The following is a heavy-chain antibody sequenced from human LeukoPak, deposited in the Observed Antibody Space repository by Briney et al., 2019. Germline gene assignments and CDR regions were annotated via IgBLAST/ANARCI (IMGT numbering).Heavy chain of an antibody. CDR2: IYYSGST. CDR1: GGSISSSSYY. Sequence: NPSETLSLTCPVSGGSISSSSYYWGWIRQPPGKGLEWIGSIYYSGSTYYNPSLKSRVTISVDTSKNQFSLKLSSVTAADTAVYYCAGDSYYYDSSGFWGQGTLVTVSS. V-gene: IGHV4-39*01. D-gene: IGHD3-22*01. CDR3: AGDSYYYDSSGF. J-gene: IGHJ4*02.